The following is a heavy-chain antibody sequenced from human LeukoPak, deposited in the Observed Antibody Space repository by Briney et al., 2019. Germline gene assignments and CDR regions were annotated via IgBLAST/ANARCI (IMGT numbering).Heavy chain of an antibody. CDR3: ARSSRGLALEFDY. D-gene: IGHD1-1*01. V-gene: IGHV4-59*01. CDR2: IYYSGST. CDR1: GGSISSYY. Sequence: SETLSLTCTVSGGSISSYYWSWIRQPPGKGLEWIGYIYYSGSTNYNPSLKSRVTISVDTSKNQFSLKLSSVAAADTAVYYCARSSRGLALEFDYWGQGTLVTVSS. J-gene: IGHJ4*02.